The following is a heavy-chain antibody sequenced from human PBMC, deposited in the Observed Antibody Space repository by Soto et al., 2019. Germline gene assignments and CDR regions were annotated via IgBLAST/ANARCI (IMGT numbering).Heavy chain of an antibody. D-gene: IGHD3-10*01. CDR2: IYYSGST. Sequence: SETLSLTCTDSGGAVSSSSYYWGWTPRPPGKGLECIGSIYYSGSTYYNPSLKSRVTISVDTSKNQFSLKLSSVTAADTAVYYCARHSYYYGSTYGCWLDPWGQGTLVTVSS. J-gene: IGHJ5*02. CDR1: GGAVSSSSYY. CDR3: ARHSYYYGSTYGCWLDP. V-gene: IGHV4-39*01.